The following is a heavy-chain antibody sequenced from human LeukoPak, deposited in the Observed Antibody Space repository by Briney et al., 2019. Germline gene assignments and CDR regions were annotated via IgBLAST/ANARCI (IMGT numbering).Heavy chain of an antibody. Sequence: PGGSLRLSCAASGFTFSSYWMSWVRQAPGKGLEWVANIKQDGSEKYYVDSVKGRFTISRDNAKNSLDLQMNSLRAEDTAVYYCARVAKYGYSYGYGLDYWGQGTLVTVSS. D-gene: IGHD5-18*01. CDR3: ARVAKYGYSYGYGLDY. V-gene: IGHV3-7*01. CDR2: IKQDGSEK. CDR1: GFTFSSYW. J-gene: IGHJ4*02.